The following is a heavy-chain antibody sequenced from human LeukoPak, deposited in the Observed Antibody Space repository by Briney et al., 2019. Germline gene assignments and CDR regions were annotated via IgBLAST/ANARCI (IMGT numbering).Heavy chain of an antibody. CDR1: GLTGSHNH. CDR2: IHTSGNT. J-gene: IGHJ5*02. V-gene: IGHV3-53*01. Sequence: GGSLRLSCAASGLTGSHNHVSWVRQAPGKGLEWVSAIHTSGNTCYADSVKGRFTISRDTSKNTLYLQINSLRVEDTAVYYCIVFGDSNHWGQGTLVTVSS. D-gene: IGHD4-17*01. CDR3: IVFGDSNH.